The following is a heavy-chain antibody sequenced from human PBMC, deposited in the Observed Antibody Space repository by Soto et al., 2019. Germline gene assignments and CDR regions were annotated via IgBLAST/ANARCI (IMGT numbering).Heavy chain of an antibody. D-gene: IGHD1-26*01. J-gene: IGHJ6*02. CDR2: INHSGST. V-gene: IGHV4-34*01. Sequence: SETLSLTCAVYGGSFSGYYWSWIRQPPGKGLEWIGEINHSGSTNYNPALKRRVTISVDTYKNQFSLKLSSVTAADTAVYYCARIPRLYSGSYPYYYYGTDVWGQGTTVT. CDR1: GGSFSGYY. CDR3: ARIPRLYSGSYPYYYYGTDV.